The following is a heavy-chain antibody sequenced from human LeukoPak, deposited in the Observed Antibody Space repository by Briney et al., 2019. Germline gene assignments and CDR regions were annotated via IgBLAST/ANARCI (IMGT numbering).Heavy chain of an antibody. CDR1: GYTFTSYD. J-gene: IGHJ4*02. CDR3: ATPGGYCSGGSCYAIDY. Sequence: ASVKVSCKASGYTFTSYDINWVRQATGQGLEWMGWMNPNSGNTGYAQKFQGRVTMTRNTSISTAYTELSSLRSEDTAVYYCATPGGYCSGGSCYAIDYWGQGTLVTVSS. V-gene: IGHV1-8*01. CDR2: MNPNSGNT. D-gene: IGHD2-15*01.